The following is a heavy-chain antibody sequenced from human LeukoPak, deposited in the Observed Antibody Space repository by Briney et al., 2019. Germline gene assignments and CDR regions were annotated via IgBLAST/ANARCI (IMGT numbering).Heavy chain of an antibody. CDR1: GGSISSYY. J-gene: IGHJ6*04. CDR3: ARGTIFGVVIPLDV. D-gene: IGHD3-3*01. Sequence: PSETLSLTCTVSGGSISSYYWSWIRQPAGKGLEWIGRIYTSGSTNYNPSLKSRVTISVDTSKNQFSLKLSSVTAADTAVYYCARGTIFGVVIPLDVWGKGTTVTVSS. V-gene: IGHV4-4*07. CDR2: IYTSGST.